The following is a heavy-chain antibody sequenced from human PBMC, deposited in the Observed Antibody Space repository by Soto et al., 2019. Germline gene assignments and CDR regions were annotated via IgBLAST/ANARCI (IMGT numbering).Heavy chain of an antibody. CDR3: ARAQNSMVRGVIIIDGMDV. D-gene: IGHD3-10*01. J-gene: IGHJ6*02. CDR2: INSDGSST. V-gene: IGHV3-74*01. Sequence: GGSLRLSCAASGFTFSSYWMHWVRQAPGKGLVWVSRINSDGSSTSYADSVKGRFTISRDNAKNTLYLQMNRLRAEDTAVYDCARAQNSMVRGVIIIDGMDVWGQGTTVTVSS. CDR1: GFTFSSYW.